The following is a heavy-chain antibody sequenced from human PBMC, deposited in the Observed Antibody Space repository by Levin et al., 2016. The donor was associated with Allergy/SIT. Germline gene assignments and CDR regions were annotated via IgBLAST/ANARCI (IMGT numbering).Heavy chain of an antibody. D-gene: IGHD3/OR15-3a*01. Sequence: GESLKISCAASGFTFSSLWMHWVRQVPGKGLVWVSRIKNDGSGTIYADSVKGRFTISRDNAENTLYLQMNSLRVEDTAIYYCTTGLASAFEIWGQGTMVTVSS. CDR3: TTGLASAFEI. CDR2: IKNDGSGT. J-gene: IGHJ3*02. CDR1: GFTFSSLW. V-gene: IGHV3-74*01.